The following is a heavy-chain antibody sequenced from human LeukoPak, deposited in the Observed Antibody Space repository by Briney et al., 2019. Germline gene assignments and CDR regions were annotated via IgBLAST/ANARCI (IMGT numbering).Heavy chain of an antibody. CDR3: ARLRHDTIFGVVIYPADYYYYYMDV. Sequence: SETLSLTCAISDEPFSGYYWGWIRQPPGKGLEWIGYIYHSGSTYYNPSLKSRVTISVDTSKNQFSLKLSSVTAADTAVYYCARLRHDTIFGVVIYPADYYYYYMDVWGKGTTVTVSS. V-gene: IGHV4-34*01. CDR1: DEPFSGYY. D-gene: IGHD3-3*01. J-gene: IGHJ6*03. CDR2: IYHSGST.